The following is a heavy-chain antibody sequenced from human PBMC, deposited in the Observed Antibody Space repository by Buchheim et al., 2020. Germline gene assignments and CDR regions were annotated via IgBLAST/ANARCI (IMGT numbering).Heavy chain of an antibody. CDR2: ISDDGTNT. J-gene: IGHJ4*02. D-gene: IGHD2-15*01. V-gene: IGHV3-30-3*01. CDR3: AKADDCSGGSCYCFDY. Sequence: VQLMESGGGVVQLGKSLRLSCAASGFTSSRYPMHWVRQTPGKGLEWLAGISDDGTNTYYADSARGRFTISRDKNTLFLQMNSLRADDTALYYCAKADDCSGGSCYCFDYWGQGTL. CDR1: GFTSSRYP.